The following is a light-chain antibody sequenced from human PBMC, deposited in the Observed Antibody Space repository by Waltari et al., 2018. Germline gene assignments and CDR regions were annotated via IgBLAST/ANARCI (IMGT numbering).Light chain of an antibody. CDR1: ALEDKY. Sequence: SYELTQTPSVSVSPGQTASISCFGDALEDKYVSWYQQKLGQSPFLVIYRDTSRPSGIPERFSASNSGDRASLTISGTQVVDEADYYCLTWVSGTVVFGGGTKLTVL. CDR3: LTWVSGTVV. V-gene: IGLV3-1*01. J-gene: IGLJ2*01. CDR2: RDT.